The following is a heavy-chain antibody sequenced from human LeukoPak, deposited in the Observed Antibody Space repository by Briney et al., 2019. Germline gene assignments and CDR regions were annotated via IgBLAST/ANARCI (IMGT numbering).Heavy chain of an antibody. CDR1: GFTFNSYA. J-gene: IGHJ4*02. D-gene: IGHD2-2*01. Sequence: AGVSLRLSCAASGFTFNSYAMNWVRQAPGKGLEWVSTISDSGGSTYYADSVKGRFTISRDNSKNTLYLQMNNLRAEDTAVYYCAKDRYADYWGQGTLVTVSS. V-gene: IGHV3-23*01. CDR2: ISDSGGST. CDR3: AKDRYADY.